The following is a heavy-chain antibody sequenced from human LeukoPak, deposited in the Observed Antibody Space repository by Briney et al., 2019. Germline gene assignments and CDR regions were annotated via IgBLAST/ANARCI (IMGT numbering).Heavy chain of an antibody. J-gene: IGHJ4*02. V-gene: IGHV1-69*13. CDR3: AGAPDYYDSSGYYDY. CDR2: IIPIFGTA. Sequence: GASVKVSCKASRGTFSSYAISWVRQAPGQGLEWMGGIIPIFGTANYAQKFQGRVTITADESTSTAYMELSSLRSEDTAVYYCAGAPDYYDSSGYYDYWGQGTLVTVSS. D-gene: IGHD3-22*01. CDR1: RGTFSSYA.